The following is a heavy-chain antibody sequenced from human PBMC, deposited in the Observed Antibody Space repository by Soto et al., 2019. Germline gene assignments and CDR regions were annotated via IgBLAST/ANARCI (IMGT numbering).Heavy chain of an antibody. V-gene: IGHV6-1*01. J-gene: IGHJ4*02. CDR2: TYYRSKWYN. D-gene: IGHD3-16*01. CDR1: GDGISYNSAA. Sequence: QSLTLTCTMSGDGISYNSAAGKWMRQYPSGVLEWLGRTYYRSKWYNDYAVSVKSRITVTPDTSKNQFSLHLNSVTPEDTAVYYSAREFPYYESSDSDFDYWGQGAPVPGFS. CDR3: AREFPYYESSDSDFDY.